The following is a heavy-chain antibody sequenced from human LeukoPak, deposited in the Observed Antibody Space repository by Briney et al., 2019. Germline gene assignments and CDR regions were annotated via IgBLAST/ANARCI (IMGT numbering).Heavy chain of an antibody. V-gene: IGHV4-59*12. J-gene: IGHJ4*02. D-gene: IGHD5-12*01. CDR3: ARGDSGYQPFDY. CDR1: GGSISSYY. CDR2: IYYSGST. Sequence: PSEILSLTCTVSGGSISSYYWSWIRQPPGKGLESIGYIYYSGSTYYNPSLKSRVTISVDTSKNQFSLKLSFVTAADTAVYYCARGDSGYQPFDYWGQGTLVTVSS.